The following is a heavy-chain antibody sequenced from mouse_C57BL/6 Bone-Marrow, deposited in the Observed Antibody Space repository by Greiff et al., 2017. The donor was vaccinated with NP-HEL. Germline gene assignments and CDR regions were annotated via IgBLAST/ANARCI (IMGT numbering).Heavy chain of an antibody. V-gene: IGHV1-42*01. Sequence: VQLQQSGPELVKPGASVEISCKASGYSFTGYYMNWVKQSPEKSLEWIGEINPSTGGTTYNQKFKAKATLTVDKSSSTAYMQLKSLTSEDSAVYYCARREDIFDYWGQGTTLTVSS. CDR1: GYSFTGYY. J-gene: IGHJ2*01. CDR2: INPSTGGT. CDR3: ARREDIFDY.